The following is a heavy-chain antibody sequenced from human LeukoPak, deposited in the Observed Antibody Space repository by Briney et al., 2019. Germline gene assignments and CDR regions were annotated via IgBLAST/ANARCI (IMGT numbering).Heavy chain of an antibody. D-gene: IGHD2-2*01. CDR2: ISGSGGST. CDR3: AKEQLDIVVVPARSSSFHYHYYMDV. CDR1: GFTFSSYG. J-gene: IGHJ6*03. Sequence: PGGSLRLSCAASGFTFSSYGMSWVRQAPGKGLEWVSAISGSGGSTYYADSVKGRFTISRDNSKNTLYLQMNSLRAEDTAVYYCAKEQLDIVVVPARSSSFHYHYYMDVWGKGTTVTISS. V-gene: IGHV3-23*01.